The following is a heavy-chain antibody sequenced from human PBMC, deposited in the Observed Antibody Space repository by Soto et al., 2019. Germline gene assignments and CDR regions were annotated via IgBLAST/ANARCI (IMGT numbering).Heavy chain of an antibody. D-gene: IGHD2-21*02. CDR1: GGTVASSHW. CDR3: AREIVTAGGNNYFDP. Sequence: PSETLSLTCGVSGGTVASSHWWSWVRQSPGGGLEWIGNVYHTGDTNFNPSLQSRVTISVDKSNNQFSLRLNSLTAADTAVYFCAREIVTAGGNNYFDPWGHGTLVTVPQ. J-gene: IGHJ5*02. CDR2: VYHTGDT. V-gene: IGHV4-4*02.